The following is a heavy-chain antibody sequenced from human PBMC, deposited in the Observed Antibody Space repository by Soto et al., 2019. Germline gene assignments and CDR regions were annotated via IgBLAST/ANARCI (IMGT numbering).Heavy chain of an antibody. V-gene: IGHV1-2*02. CDR1: GYSLTEYY. CDR3: ARWSYLDY. D-gene: IGHD3-3*01. J-gene: IGHJ4*02. Sequence: VASVKVSCKASGYSLTEYYLHWVRQAPGQGLEWMGWINPTTGGTTYAQKFEGRVTMTRDRSVNTAYMELSSLRADDTAMYYCARWSYLDYWGQGTRVTVSS. CDR2: INPTTGGT.